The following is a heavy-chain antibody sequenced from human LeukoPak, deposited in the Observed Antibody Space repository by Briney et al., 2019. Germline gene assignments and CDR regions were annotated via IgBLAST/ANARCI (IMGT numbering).Heavy chain of an antibody. CDR2: IYPRDGST. V-gene: IGHV1-46*01. J-gene: IGHJ4*02. CDR3: ARDQEGFDY. Sequence: ASVKVSCKASGYTFTSNYIHWVRQAPGQGLEWMGMIYPRDGSTSYAQKFQGRVTVTRDTSTSTVHMELSGLRSEDTDVYYCARDQEGFDYWGQGTLVTVSS. CDR1: GYTFTSNY.